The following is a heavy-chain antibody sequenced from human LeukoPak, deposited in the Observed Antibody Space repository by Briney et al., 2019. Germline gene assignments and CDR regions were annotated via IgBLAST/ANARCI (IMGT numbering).Heavy chain of an antibody. CDR3: AFSTVTTGYAFDY. J-gene: IGHJ4*02. CDR1: GGTFSSYA. D-gene: IGHD4-17*01. CDR2: IIPIFGTA. Sequence: SVKVSCKASGGTFSSYAISWVRQAPGQGLEWMGGIIPIFGTANYAQKFQGRVTITADESTSTAYMELSSLRSEDTAVYYCAFSTVTTGYAFDYWGQGTLVTVSS. V-gene: IGHV1-69*13.